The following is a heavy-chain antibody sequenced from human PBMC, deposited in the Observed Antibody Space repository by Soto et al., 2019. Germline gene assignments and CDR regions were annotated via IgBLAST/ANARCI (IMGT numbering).Heavy chain of an antibody. CDR3: ARAGKWGKVYCYYGMDV. J-gene: IGHJ6*02. CDR2: IISSSSYI. Sequence: EVQLVESGGGLVKPGGSLRLSCAASGFTFSSYSMNWVRQALGKGLEWVSSIISSSSYIYYADSVKGRFTISRDNAKNSLYLQMNSLRAEDTAVYYCARAGKWGKVYCYYGMDVWGQGTTVTVSS. D-gene: IGHD3-16*01. V-gene: IGHV3-21*01. CDR1: GFTFSSYS.